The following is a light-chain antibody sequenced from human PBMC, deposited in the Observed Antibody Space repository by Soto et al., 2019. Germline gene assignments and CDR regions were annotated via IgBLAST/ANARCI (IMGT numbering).Light chain of an antibody. CDR1: QTIARY. Sequence: DIQMTQSPSSLSASVGDKVTITCRASQTIARYLNWYQQKPGKAPKVLIYAASSLQSGVPSRFNGSGSGTDFTLTISSLQPEDFATYYCQQSYSIVTFDGGTKVEIK. V-gene: IGKV1-39*01. CDR3: QQSYSIVT. J-gene: IGKJ4*01. CDR2: AAS.